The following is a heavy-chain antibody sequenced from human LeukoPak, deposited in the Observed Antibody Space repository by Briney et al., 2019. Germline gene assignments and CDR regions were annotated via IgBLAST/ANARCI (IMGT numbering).Heavy chain of an antibody. V-gene: IGHV1-8*03. CDR1: GYTFTGYY. CDR3: ARGIHSSSPRGYYYYYMDV. Sequence: ASVKVSCKASGYTFTGYYMHWVRQAPGQGLEWMGWMNPNSGNTGYAQKFQGRVTITRNTSISTAYMELSSLRSEDTAVYYCARGIHSSSPRGYYYYYMDVWGKGTTVTVSS. J-gene: IGHJ6*03. CDR2: MNPNSGNT. D-gene: IGHD6-6*01.